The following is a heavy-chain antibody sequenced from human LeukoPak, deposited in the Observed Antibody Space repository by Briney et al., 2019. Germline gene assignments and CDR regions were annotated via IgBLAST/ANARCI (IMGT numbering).Heavy chain of an antibody. V-gene: IGHV3-53*01. J-gene: IGHJ5*02. Sequence: GGSLRLSCAASGFTVSSNYMSWVRQAPGKGLEWVSVIYSGGSTYYADSVKGRFTISRDNSKNTLYLQMNSLRAEDTAVYYCANGFLSGSYYEWFDPWGQGTLVTVSS. CDR3: ANGFLSGSYYEWFDP. D-gene: IGHD1-26*01. CDR1: GFTVSSNY. CDR2: IYSGGST.